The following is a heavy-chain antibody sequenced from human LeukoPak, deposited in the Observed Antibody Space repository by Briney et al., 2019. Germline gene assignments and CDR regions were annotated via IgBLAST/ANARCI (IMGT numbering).Heavy chain of an antibody. V-gene: IGHV3-30*02. Sequence: GGSLRLSCAASGFTFSSYGMHWVRQAPGKGLEWVAFIRYDGSNKYYVDSVKGRFTISRDNSKNTLYLQMNSLRAEDTAVYYCAKQYSSGWYYFDYWGQGTLVTVSS. CDR2: IRYDGSNK. CDR3: AKQYSSGWYYFDY. D-gene: IGHD6-19*01. J-gene: IGHJ4*02. CDR1: GFTFSSYG.